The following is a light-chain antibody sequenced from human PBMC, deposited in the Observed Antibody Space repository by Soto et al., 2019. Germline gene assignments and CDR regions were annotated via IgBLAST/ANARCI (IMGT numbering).Light chain of an antibody. Sequence: EIVLTQSPGTLSLSQGERATLSCRASQSVSSIYLAWYQQKPGQAPRLLIYGASSRATGIPDRFSGSGSGTDFTLTISRLEPEDFAVYYCQQYGSSALTFGGGTKVDIK. CDR2: GAS. CDR3: QQYGSSALT. CDR1: QSVSSIY. V-gene: IGKV3-20*01. J-gene: IGKJ4*01.